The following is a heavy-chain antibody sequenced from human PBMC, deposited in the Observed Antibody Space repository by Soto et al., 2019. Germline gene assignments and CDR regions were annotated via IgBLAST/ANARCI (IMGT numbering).Heavy chain of an antibody. J-gene: IGHJ4*02. V-gene: IGHV1-69*13. D-gene: IGHD6-13*01. Sequence: SVTVSCKPSGGPFRRYRSRWLRQAPGQGLEWVGGIVPIYRTADYAQKFQGRVTITADESARTSYMELRSLKSQDTAVYYCVIDSGAKLSSSWGQGTLVTVSS. CDR1: GGPFRRYR. CDR3: VIDSGAKLSSS. CDR2: IVPIYRTA.